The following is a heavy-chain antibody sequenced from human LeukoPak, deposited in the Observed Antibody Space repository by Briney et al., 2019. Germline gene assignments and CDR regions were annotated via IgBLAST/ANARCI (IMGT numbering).Heavy chain of an antibody. CDR3: ARRQYDSSSSRGGVDAFDI. Sequence: LGESLKISCKGSGYSFTSYWIGWVRQMPGKGLEWMGIIYPGDSDTRYSPSFQGQVTISADKSISTAYLQWSSLKASDTAMYYCARRQYDSSSSRGGVDAFDIWGQGTMVTVSS. CDR2: IYPGDSDT. CDR1: GYSFTSYW. V-gene: IGHV5-51*01. J-gene: IGHJ3*02. D-gene: IGHD6-6*01.